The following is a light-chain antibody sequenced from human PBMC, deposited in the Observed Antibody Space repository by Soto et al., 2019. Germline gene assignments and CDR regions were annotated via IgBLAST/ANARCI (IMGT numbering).Light chain of an antibody. CDR1: SSDVGGYNY. CDR3: SSYTSSSFVV. J-gene: IGLJ2*01. Sequence: QSALTQPASVSGSPGQSITSSCTGTSSDVGGYNYVSWYQQHPGKAPKLMIYDVSNRPSGVSNRFSGSKSGNTASLTISGLQAEDEADYYCSSYTSSSFVVFGGGTKLTVL. CDR2: DVS. V-gene: IGLV2-14*01.